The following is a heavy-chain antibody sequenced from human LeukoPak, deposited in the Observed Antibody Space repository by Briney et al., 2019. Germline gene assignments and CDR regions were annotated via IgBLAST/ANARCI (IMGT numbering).Heavy chain of an antibody. J-gene: IGHJ4*02. Sequence: GSLRLSCEASGFTFSSYWMTWVRQPPGKGLEWIGEINHSGSTNYNPSLKSRVTISVDTSKNQFSLKLSSVTAADTAVYYCARDVGATPGYFDYWGQGTLVTVSS. V-gene: IGHV4-4*02. D-gene: IGHD1-26*01. CDR3: ARDVGATPGYFDY. CDR1: GFTFSSYW. CDR2: INHSGST.